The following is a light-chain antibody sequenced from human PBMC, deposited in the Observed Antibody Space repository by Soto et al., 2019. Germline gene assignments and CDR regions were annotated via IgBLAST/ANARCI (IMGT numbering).Light chain of an antibody. V-gene: IGLV1-51*01. CDR3: GSWDSSLSAYV. Sequence: QSAMTQPPSVSAAPGQKVTISYSGSSSNIGGNSVSWYQQLPGTAPKLLIYDDNKRPSGIPDRFSGSKSGTSATLGITGFQTGDEADYYCGSWDSSLSAYVLGTGTKLTVL. CDR2: DDN. CDR1: SSNIGGNS. J-gene: IGLJ1*01.